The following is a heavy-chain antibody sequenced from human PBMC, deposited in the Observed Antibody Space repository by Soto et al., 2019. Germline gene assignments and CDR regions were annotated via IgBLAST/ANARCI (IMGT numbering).Heavy chain of an antibody. D-gene: IGHD1-1*01. CDR3: TTDPTY. J-gene: IGHJ4*02. V-gene: IGHV3-15*07. CDR1: GFTFSNAW. Sequence: GGSLRLSCAASGFTFSNAWMNWVRQAPGKGLEWVGRIKSKTDGGETDYAAPGKGRFTISRDDSKNTLYLQMNSLKTEDTAVYYCTTDPTYWGQGTLVTVSS. CDR2: IKSKTDGGET.